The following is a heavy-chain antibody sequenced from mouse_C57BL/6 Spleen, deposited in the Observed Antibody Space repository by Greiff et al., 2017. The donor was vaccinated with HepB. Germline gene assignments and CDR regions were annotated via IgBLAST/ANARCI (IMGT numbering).Heavy chain of an antibody. D-gene: IGHD1-2*01. V-gene: IGHV1-61*01. CDR1: GYTFTSYW. Sequence: QVQLKQPGAELVRPGSSVKLSCKASGYTFTSYWMDWVKQRPGQGLEWIGNIYPSDSETHYNQKFKDKATLTVDKSSSTAYMQLSSLTSEDSAVYYCARAPYGHYFDYWGQGTTLTVSS. J-gene: IGHJ2*01. CDR2: IYPSDSET. CDR3: ARAPYGHYFDY.